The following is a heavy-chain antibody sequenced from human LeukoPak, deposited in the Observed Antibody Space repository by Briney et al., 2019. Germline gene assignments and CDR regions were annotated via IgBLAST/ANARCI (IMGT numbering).Heavy chain of an antibody. CDR1: GGSISSYY. D-gene: IGHD6-19*01. CDR2: IYYSGST. V-gene: IGHV4-59*01. CDR3: ARGGVYSSGWYRGSNWFDP. J-gene: IGHJ5*02. Sequence: PSETLSLTCTVSGGSISSYYWSWIRQPPGKGLEWIGYIYYSGSTNYNPSLNSRVTISVNTSKNQFSLKLSSVTAADTAVYYCARGGVYSSGWYRGSNWFDPWGQGTLVTVSS.